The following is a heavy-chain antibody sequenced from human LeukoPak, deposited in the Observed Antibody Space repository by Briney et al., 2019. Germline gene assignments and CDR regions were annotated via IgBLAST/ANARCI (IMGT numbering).Heavy chain of an antibody. CDR2: VSGDGGVT. Sequence: GGSLRLSCAASGFTFRDFSMHWVRQAPGMGLEWVSLVSGDGGVTHYADSVKGRFTISRDNSKNSLYLQMSSLRVEDTAFYYCAKGNNSLSFNFDYWGQGTLVTVSS. D-gene: IGHD2/OR15-2a*01. CDR1: GFTFRDFS. CDR3: AKGNNSLSFNFDY. J-gene: IGHJ4*02. V-gene: IGHV3-43*02.